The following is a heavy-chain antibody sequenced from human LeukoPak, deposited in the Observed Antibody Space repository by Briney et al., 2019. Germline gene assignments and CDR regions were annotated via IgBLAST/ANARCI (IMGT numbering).Heavy chain of an antibody. Sequence: GGSLRLSCAASGFTFGSYSMNWVRQAPGKGLEWVSSISSSSSYIYYADSVKGRFTISKDNAKNSLYLQMNSLRAEDTAVYYCARVYSSGWDFDYWGQGTLVTVSS. V-gene: IGHV3-21*01. CDR3: ARVYSSGWDFDY. CDR2: ISSSSSYI. J-gene: IGHJ4*02. CDR1: GFTFGSYS. D-gene: IGHD6-19*01.